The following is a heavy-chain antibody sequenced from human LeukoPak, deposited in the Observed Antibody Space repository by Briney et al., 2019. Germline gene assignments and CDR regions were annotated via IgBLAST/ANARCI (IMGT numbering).Heavy chain of an antibody. Sequence: PSETLSLTCTVSGYSISSGYYWGWIRQPPGKGLEWIGIIYHSGSTYYNPSLKSRVTISVDTSKNQFSLKLSSVTAADTAVYYCAREDDILTGYYRPYYFDYWGQGTLVTVSS. J-gene: IGHJ4*02. CDR2: IYHSGST. CDR1: GYSISSGYY. D-gene: IGHD3-9*01. V-gene: IGHV4-38-2*02. CDR3: AREDDILTGYYRPYYFDY.